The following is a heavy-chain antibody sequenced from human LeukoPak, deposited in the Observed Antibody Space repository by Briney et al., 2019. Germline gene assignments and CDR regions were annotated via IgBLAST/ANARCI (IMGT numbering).Heavy chain of an antibody. J-gene: IGHJ6*03. CDR1: GYSISSGYY. CDR3: ARELRFLEWLLSYYYMDV. D-gene: IGHD3-3*01. V-gene: IGHV4-38-2*02. CDR2: IYHSGST. Sequence: SETLSLPCTVSGYSISSGYYWGWIRQPPGKGLEWVWGIYHSGSTYYNPSLKSRVTISVDTSKNPFSLKLSSVTAADTAVYYCARELRFLEWLLSYYYMDVWGKGTTVTVS.